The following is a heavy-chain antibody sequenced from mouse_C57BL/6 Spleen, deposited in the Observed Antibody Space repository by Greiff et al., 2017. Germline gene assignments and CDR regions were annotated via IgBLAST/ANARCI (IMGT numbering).Heavy chain of an antibody. CDR2: ISSGSSTI. V-gene: IGHV5-17*01. CDR1: GFTFSDYG. CDR3: ARGGLRLLFDY. Sequence: EVKLMESGGGLVKPGGSLKLSCAASGFTFSDYGMHWVRQAPEKGLEWVAYISSGSSTIYYADTVKGRFTISRDNAKNTLFLQMTSLRSEDTAMYYCARGGLRLLFDYWGQGTTLTVSS. J-gene: IGHJ2*01. D-gene: IGHD3-2*02.